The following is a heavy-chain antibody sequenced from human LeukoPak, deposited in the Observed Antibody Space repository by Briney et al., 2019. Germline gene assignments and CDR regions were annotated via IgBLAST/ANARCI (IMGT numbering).Heavy chain of an antibody. CDR1: GYTFTGYY. Sequence: GESLKISCKGSGYTFTGYYMHWVRQAPGQGLEWMGWINPNSGGTNYAQKFQGRVTMTRDTSISTAYMELSRLRSDDTAVYYCARGRKYRDGYNKPTSYYYGMDVWGQGTTVTVSS. CDR2: INPNSGGT. V-gene: IGHV1-2*02. D-gene: IGHD5-24*01. J-gene: IGHJ6*02. CDR3: ARGRKYRDGYNKPTSYYYGMDV.